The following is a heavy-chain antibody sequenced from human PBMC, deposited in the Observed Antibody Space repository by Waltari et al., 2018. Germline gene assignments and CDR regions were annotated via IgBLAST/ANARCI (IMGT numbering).Heavy chain of an antibody. CDR3: ARDPRMDV. Sequence: QGQLVESGGGVVQPGKSLRLSCAASGFTFSSYPFHWVRQAPGKGLGWVAVISYDGSNKFYADSVKGRFTISRDDSKNTLYLQMHSLRPEDTAVYYCARDPRMDVWGQGTTVTVSS. CDR2: ISYDGSNK. J-gene: IGHJ6*02. V-gene: IGHV3-30*01. CDR1: GFTFSSYP.